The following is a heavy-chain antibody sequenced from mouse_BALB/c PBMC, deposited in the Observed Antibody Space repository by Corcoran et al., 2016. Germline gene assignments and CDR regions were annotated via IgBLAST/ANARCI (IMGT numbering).Heavy chain of an antibody. Sequence: EVQLQQSGPELVKPGASVKMSCKASGYTFTSYVMHWVKQKPGQGLEWIGYINPYNDGTKYNEKFKGKVTLTSDKSSSTAYMALSRLTSEDSAVYYCARGNIGYDLLCYYWGQGTTLTVSS. CDR1: GYTFTSYV. CDR2: INPYNDGT. J-gene: IGHJ2*01. V-gene: IGHV1S136*01. D-gene: IGHD2-14*01. CDR3: ARGNIGYDLLCYY.